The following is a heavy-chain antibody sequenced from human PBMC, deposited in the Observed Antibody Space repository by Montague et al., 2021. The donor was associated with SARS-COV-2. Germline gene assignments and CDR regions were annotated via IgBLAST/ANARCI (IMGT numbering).Heavy chain of an antibody. D-gene: IGHD3-9*01. V-gene: IGHV4-34*01. Sequence: SETRSLTCAVYGGSFSGYYWSWIRQPPGKGLEWIGEINHSGSTTYKSSLKSRVTISADTSKKQFSLKMSSVTAADTAVYYCARGSVFRYYDFLTGPRSYLDFWGQGTLVTVSS. CDR2: INHSGST. CDR3: ARGSVFRYYDFLTGPRSYLDF. J-gene: IGHJ4*02. CDR1: GGSFSGYY.